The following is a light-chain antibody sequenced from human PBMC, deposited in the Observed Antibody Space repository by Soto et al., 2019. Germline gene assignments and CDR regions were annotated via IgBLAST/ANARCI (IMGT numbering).Light chain of an antibody. J-gene: IGKJ2*01. CDR2: AAS. V-gene: IGKV1-39*01. CDR1: QSISSY. CDR3: QRSYSTPYT. Sequence: DIQVTQSPSSLSASVGDRVTITCRASQSISSYLNWYQQKPGKDPKLLIYAASSLQSGVPSRFSGSGSGTDFTLTISSLQPEDVTTYYCQRSYSTPYTFGQGTKQEI.